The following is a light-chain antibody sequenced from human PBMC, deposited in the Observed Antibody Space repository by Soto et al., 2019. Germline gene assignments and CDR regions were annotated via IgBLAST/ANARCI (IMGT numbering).Light chain of an antibody. Sequence: EIVLTQSPGTLSLSPGERATLSCRASQSVSSSYLAWYQQKPGQAPRLLIYGASSRATGIADRFSGSGSGTDFTLTISRLEPEDFAVYYCQQYGSSPWTFGHGTRVDIK. V-gene: IGKV3-20*01. J-gene: IGKJ1*01. CDR1: QSVSSSY. CDR3: QQYGSSPWT. CDR2: GAS.